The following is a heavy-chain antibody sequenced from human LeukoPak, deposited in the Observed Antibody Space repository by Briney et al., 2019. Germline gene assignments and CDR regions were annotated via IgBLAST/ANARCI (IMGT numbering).Heavy chain of an antibody. CDR3: ARIYDSSGYYNEYFHP. V-gene: IGHV4-39*01. CDR1: GGSISTSSYY. CDR2: IFYSGST. D-gene: IGHD3-22*01. Sequence: SETLSLTCTVSGGSISTSSYYWGWIRQPPGKGLEWIGSIFYSGSTYYNPSLKSRVTISVDTSKNQFSLKLTSVTAADTAAYYCARIYDSSGYYNEYFHPWGQGTLVTVSS. J-gene: IGHJ1*01.